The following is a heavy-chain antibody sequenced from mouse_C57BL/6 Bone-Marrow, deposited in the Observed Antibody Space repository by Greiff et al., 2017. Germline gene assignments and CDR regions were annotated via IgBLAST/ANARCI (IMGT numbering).Heavy chain of an antibody. V-gene: IGHV5-6*01. CDR2: ISSGGSYT. CDR3: ARHRSMDY. CDR1: GFTFSSYG. Sequence: EVKLMESGGDLVKPGGSLKLSCAASGFTFSSYGKSWVRQTPDKRLEWVATISSGGSYTYYPDSVKGRFTISRDTAKNTLYLQMSSLKSEDTAMYYCARHRSMDYWGQGTSVTVSS. J-gene: IGHJ4*01.